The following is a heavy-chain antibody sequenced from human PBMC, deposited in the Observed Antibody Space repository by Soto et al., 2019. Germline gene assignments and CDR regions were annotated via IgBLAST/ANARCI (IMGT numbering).Heavy chain of an antibody. CDR3: AKATTNGGWFNPFDS. D-gene: IGHD6-19*01. Sequence: EVQLVESGGGLVKPGGSLRLSCTASGFTFNIYTMNWVRQAPGKGLEWVSSIGSGGGYIYYADSVKGRFTISRDNSRDTLFLQMNSLTADDTAVYYCAKATTNGGWFNPFDSWGQGALVTVSS. CDR1: GFTFNIYT. V-gene: IGHV3-21*04. CDR2: IGSGGGYI. J-gene: IGHJ4*02.